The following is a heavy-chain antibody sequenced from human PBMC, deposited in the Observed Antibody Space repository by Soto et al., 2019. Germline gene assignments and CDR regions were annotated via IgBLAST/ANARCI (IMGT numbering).Heavy chain of an antibody. Sequence: ASVPVSCKDSGYTFTGYYMHWLRQAPGQGLEWMGWINPNSGGTHYAQKFQGRVTMTRDTSISTAYMELSRLRSDDTAVYYCASYCGGDCYSYYFDYWGQGTLVTVSS. D-gene: IGHD2-21*02. V-gene: IGHV1-2*02. CDR1: GYTFTGYY. CDR3: ASYCGGDCYSYYFDY. J-gene: IGHJ4*02. CDR2: INPNSGGT.